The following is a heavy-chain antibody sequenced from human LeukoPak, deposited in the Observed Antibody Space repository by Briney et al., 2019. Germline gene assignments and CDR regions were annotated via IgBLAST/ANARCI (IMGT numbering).Heavy chain of an antibody. J-gene: IGHJ5*02. D-gene: IGHD3-10*01. CDR3: ARITKNWFDP. CDR1: GGSISSSSYY. Sequence: PSETLSLTCTVSGGSISSSSYYWGWIRQPPGKGLEWIGSIYYSGSTYYNPSLKSRVTISVDTSKNQFSLKLSSVTAADTAVYYCARITKNWFDPWGQGTLVTVSS. V-gene: IGHV4-39*07. CDR2: IYYSGST.